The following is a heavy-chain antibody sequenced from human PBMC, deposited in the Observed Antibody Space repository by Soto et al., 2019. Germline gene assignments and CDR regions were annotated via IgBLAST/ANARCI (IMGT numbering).Heavy chain of an antibody. CDR2: ISHSGIT. J-gene: IGHJ4*02. Sequence: SETLSLTCTVSGGSISSVNNYWSWVRQHPGEGLEWIGYISHSGITYYNPSLKSRVTISSDTSENQFSLKLSSVTAADTAVYYCARLGNYVFAYWGQGILVTVSS. V-gene: IGHV4-31*03. CDR3: ARLGNYVFAY. D-gene: IGHD1-7*01. CDR1: GGSISSVNNY.